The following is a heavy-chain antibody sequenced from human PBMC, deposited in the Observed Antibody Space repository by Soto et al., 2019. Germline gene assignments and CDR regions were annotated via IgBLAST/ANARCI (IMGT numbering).Heavy chain of an antibody. CDR3: QKDRGTTQGNTWFAP. CDR1: GFIFSTYG. D-gene: IGHD1-7*01. Sequence: PGGSLRLSCVASGFIFSTYGINWVRQAPGKGLEWVSSISANGGSTYYADSVKGRFTISRDNSKNTLYLQMNSLRAEDTAVYYYQKDRGTTQGNTWFAPGGQGTLVTVSS. V-gene: IGHV3-23*01. J-gene: IGHJ5*02. CDR2: ISANGGST.